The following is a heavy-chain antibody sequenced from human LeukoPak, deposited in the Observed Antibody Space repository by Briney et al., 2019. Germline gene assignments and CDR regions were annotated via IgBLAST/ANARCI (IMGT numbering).Heavy chain of an antibody. CDR3: AREGHSWFGELWGDYYYMDV. CDR1: GYTFTSYG. J-gene: IGHJ6*03. D-gene: IGHD3-10*01. Sequence: ASVKVSCKASGYTFTSYGISWVRQAPGQGLEWMGWISAYNGNTNYAQKLQGRVTMTTDTSTSTAYMELRSLRSDDTAVYYCAREGHSWFGELWGDYYYMDVWGKGTTVTVSS. V-gene: IGHV1-18*01. CDR2: ISAYNGNT.